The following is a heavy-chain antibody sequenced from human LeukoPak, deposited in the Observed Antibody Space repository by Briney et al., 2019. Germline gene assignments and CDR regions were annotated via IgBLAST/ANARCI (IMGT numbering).Heavy chain of an antibody. CDR1: GGSISSSSYY. J-gene: IGHJ5*02. D-gene: IGHD4-17*01. CDR3: ARLGLRGFVGFDP. V-gene: IGHV4-61*05. Sequence: PSETLSLTCTVSGGSISSSSYYWGWIRQPPGKGLEWIGYIYYSGSTNYNPSLKSRVTISVDTSKNQLSLKLSSVTAADTAVYYCARLGLRGFVGFDPWGQGILVTVSS. CDR2: IYYSGST.